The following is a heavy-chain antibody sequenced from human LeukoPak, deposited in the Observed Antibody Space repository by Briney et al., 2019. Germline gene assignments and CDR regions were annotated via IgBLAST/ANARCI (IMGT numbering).Heavy chain of an antibody. D-gene: IGHD7-27*01. CDR2: IRSKANSYAT. Sequence: SGGSLRLSCAASGFTFSGSAMHWVRQASGKGLEWVGRIRSKANSYATAYAASVKGRFTISRDDSKNTAYLQMNSLKTEDTAVYYCTREVPELTGHDAFDIWGQGTMVTVSS. J-gene: IGHJ3*02. CDR1: GFTFSGSA. V-gene: IGHV3-73*01. CDR3: TREVPELTGHDAFDI.